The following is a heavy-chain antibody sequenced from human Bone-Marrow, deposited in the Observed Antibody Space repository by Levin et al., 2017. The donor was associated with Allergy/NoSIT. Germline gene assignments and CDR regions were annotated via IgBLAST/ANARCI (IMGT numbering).Heavy chain of an antibody. Sequence: SGESLKISCKASGYIFTHYAINWVRQVPGQGFEWMGWINTNTGNPTYAQGFTGRFVFSLDTSVSTAYLQISSLKAEDTAIYYCAKDIAAAPTENYFEYWGQGTLVTVSS. V-gene: IGHV7-4-1*02. CDR1: GYIFTHYA. CDR2: INTNTGNP. J-gene: IGHJ4*02. CDR3: AKDIAAAPTENYFEY. D-gene: IGHD6-13*01.